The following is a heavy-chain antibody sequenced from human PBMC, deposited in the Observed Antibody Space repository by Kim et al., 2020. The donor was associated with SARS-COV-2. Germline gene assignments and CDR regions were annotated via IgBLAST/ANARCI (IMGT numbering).Heavy chain of an antibody. CDR3: ARFKTVTTFFYYYYGMDV. CDR1: GGSFSGYY. J-gene: IGHJ6*02. V-gene: IGHV4-34*01. D-gene: IGHD4-17*01. CDR2: INHSGST. Sequence: SETLSLTCAVYGGSFSGYYWSWIRQPPGKGLEWIGEINHSGSTNYNPSLKSRVTISVDTSKNQFSLKLSFVTAADTAVYYCARFKTVTTFFYYYYGMDVWGQGTTVTVSS.